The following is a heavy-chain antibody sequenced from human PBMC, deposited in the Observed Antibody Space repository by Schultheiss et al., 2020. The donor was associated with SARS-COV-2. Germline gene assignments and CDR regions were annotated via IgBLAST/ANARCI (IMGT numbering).Heavy chain of an antibody. V-gene: IGHV4-34*01. CDR2: INHSGST. CDR1: GGSFSGYY. Sequence: SETLSLTCAVYGGSFSGYYWSWIRQPPGKGLEWIGEINHSGSTNYNPSLKSRVTISVDTSKNQFSLKLSSVTAADTAVYYCARLKTDVIDRWGQGTLVTVSS. CDR3: ARLKTDVIDR. D-gene: IGHD1-14*01. J-gene: IGHJ4*02.